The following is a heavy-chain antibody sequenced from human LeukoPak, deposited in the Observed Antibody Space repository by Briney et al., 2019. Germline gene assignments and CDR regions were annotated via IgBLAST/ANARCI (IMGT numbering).Heavy chain of an antibody. V-gene: IGHV4-59*12. CDR3: AREGAVPGIDP. Sequence: SETLSLTCTVSGGSIRSYYWTWIRQPPGKGLECIGYISYSGSSSYNPSLKSRVTISVDTSKNQFSLRLTSVTAADTAVYYCAREGAVPGIDPWGQGTLVTVSS. D-gene: IGHD3-16*01. CDR2: ISYSGSS. CDR1: GGSIRSYY. J-gene: IGHJ5*02.